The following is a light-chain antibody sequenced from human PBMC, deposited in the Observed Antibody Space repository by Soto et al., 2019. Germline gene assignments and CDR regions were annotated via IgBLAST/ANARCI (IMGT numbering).Light chain of an antibody. Sequence: SYELTQPPSVSVSPGQTARITCSGDALPKQYAYWYQQKPGQAPVLVIYKDSERPSGIPERFSGSSSGTTVTLTISGVQAEDEADYYCQSPDSSGTVVLGGGTKLTVL. CDR2: KDS. CDR1: ALPKQY. J-gene: IGLJ2*01. CDR3: QSPDSSGTVV. V-gene: IGLV3-25*03.